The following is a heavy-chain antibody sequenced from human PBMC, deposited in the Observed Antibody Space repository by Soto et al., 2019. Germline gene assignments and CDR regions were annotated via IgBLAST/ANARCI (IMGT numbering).Heavy chain of an antibody. CDR3: AKNYYFDN. CDR2: IGTGGDT. Sequence: LRLSCAASGFTFRTYAMNWGRQAPGKGLEWVSSIGTGGDTNYADSVKGRFTISRDNSRNTLYLQMNSLRAEDTALYYCAKNYYFDNWGQGTLVTVSS. J-gene: IGHJ4*02. CDR1: GFTFRTYA. V-gene: IGHV3-23*01.